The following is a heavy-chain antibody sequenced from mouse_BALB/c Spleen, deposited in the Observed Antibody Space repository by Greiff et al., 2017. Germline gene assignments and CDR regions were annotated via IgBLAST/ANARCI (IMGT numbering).Heavy chain of an antibody. D-gene: IGHD1-1*01. CDR3: ARGSRNAMDY. CDR1: GFTFSSFG. J-gene: IGHJ4*01. Sequence: EVKVVESGGGLVQPGGSRKLSCAASGFTFSSFGMHWVRQAPEKGLEWVAYISSGSSTIYYADTVKGRFTISRDNPKNTLFLQMTSLRSEDTAMYYCARGSRNAMDYWGQGTSVTVSS. V-gene: IGHV5-17*02. CDR2: ISSGSSTI.